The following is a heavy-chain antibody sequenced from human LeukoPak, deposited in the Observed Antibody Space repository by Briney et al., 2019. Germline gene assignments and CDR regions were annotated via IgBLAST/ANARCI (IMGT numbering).Heavy chain of an antibody. V-gene: IGHV3-23*01. Sequence: PGGSLRLSCAASGFTFSSYAMSRVRQAPGKRLEWVSAISGSGGSTYYADSVKGRFTISRDNSKNTLYLQMNSLGAEDTAVYYCAKAAMKTKPGGAFDYWGQGTLVTVSS. CDR3: AKAAMKTKPGGAFDY. CDR1: GFTFSSYA. CDR2: ISGSGGST. D-gene: IGHD2-8*01. J-gene: IGHJ4*02.